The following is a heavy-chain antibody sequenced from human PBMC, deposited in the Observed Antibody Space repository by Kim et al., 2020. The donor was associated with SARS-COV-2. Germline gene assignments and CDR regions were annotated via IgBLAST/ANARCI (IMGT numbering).Heavy chain of an antibody. J-gene: IGHJ4*02. CDR1: GFTLSDYG. CDR3: AREGIIMVRGLITSPIDV. D-gene: IGHD3-10*01. V-gene: IGHV3-33*01. CDR2: IWSDGSNR. Sequence: GGSLRLSCAASGFTLSDYGMHWVRQAPGKGLEWVALIWSDGSNRDYADSVKGRFTISRDNSKNTLFLQMNSLRAEDTAVYYCAREGIIMVRGLITSPIDVWGQGTLVTVSS.